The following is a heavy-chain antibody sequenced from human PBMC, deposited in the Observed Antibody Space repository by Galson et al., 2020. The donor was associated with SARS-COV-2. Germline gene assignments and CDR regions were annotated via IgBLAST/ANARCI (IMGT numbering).Heavy chain of an antibody. Sequence: ASVKVSCKASGYTFTGYYLHWVRKAPGQGLEWMGWINPNTGGTNYAQKFQGRVTMTRDTSISTAYMELSSLRSDDTAVYYCARTEGKAGDYWGQGTLVTVSS. CDR1: GYTFTGYY. J-gene: IGHJ4*02. D-gene: IGHD6-13*01. CDR2: INPNTGGT. CDR3: ARTEGKAGDY. V-gene: IGHV1-2*02.